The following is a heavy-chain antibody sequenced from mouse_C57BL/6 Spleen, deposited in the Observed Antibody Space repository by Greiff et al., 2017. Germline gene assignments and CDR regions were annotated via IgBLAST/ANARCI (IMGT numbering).Heavy chain of an antibody. V-gene: IGHV6-6*01. J-gene: IGHJ1*03. CDR1: GFTFSDAW. CDR2: IRNKANNHAT. Sequence: EVQRVESGGGLVQPGGSMKLSCAASGFTFSDAWMDWVRQSPEKGLEWVAEIRNKANNHATYYAESVKGRFTISRDDSKSSVYLQMNSLRAEDTGIYYCTRNWDDWYFDVWGTGTTVTVSS. CDR3: TRNWDDWYFDV. D-gene: IGHD4-1*01.